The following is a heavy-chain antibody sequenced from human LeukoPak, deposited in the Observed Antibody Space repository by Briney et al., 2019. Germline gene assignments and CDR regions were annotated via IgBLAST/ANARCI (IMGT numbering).Heavy chain of an antibody. D-gene: IGHD3-10*01. Sequence: GRSLRLSCAASGFTFSSYAMHWVRQAPGKGLEWVAGISYDGSNKYYADSVKGRFTISRDNSKNTLYLQMNSLRAEDTAVYYCARDPYGSGSPFDYWGQGTLVTVSS. CDR1: GFTFSSYA. J-gene: IGHJ4*02. CDR3: ARDPYGSGSPFDY. V-gene: IGHV3-30-3*01. CDR2: ISYDGSNK.